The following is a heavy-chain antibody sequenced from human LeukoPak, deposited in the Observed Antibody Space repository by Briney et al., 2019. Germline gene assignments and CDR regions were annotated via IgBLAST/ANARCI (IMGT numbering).Heavy chain of an antibody. CDR2: INSCNGNT. Sequence: GASVKVSCKASGFTFTSYGIHWVRQAPGQRLEWMGWINSCNGNTKYSQKFQGRVTITSDTSATTAYMELSGLRSEDTAMYYCAREHDTLTGYSLDYWGQGTPVTVSS. V-gene: IGHV1-3*01. CDR1: GFTFTSYG. J-gene: IGHJ4*02. CDR3: AREHDTLTGYSLDY. D-gene: IGHD3-9*01.